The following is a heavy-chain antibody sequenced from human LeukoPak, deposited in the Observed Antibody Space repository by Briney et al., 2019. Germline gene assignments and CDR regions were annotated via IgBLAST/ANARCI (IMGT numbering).Heavy chain of an antibody. Sequence: SETLSLTCTVSGGSSSSNYWSWIRQPPGKGLEWIGYIYYSGSTNYNPSLKSRVTISVDTSKNQFSLKLSSVTAADTAVYYCARVVAAAGNNWFDPWGQGTLVTVSS. J-gene: IGHJ5*02. V-gene: IGHV4-59*12. CDR3: ARVVAAAGNNWFDP. D-gene: IGHD6-13*01. CDR1: GGSSSSNY. CDR2: IYYSGST.